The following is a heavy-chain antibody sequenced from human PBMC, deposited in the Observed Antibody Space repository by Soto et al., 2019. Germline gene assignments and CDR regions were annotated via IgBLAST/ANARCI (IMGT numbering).Heavy chain of an antibody. V-gene: IGHV4-59*01. J-gene: IGHJ5*02. CDR2: MYYNGNI. CDR1: GGSISNYY. CDR3: ASGGNWFDP. D-gene: IGHD3-16*01. Sequence: SETLSLTCNVSGGSISNYYWTWVRQSPEKGLEWIGYMYYNGNINYNPSLKSRVTISIDTSKNQFSLTLKSVTAADTAVYYCASGGNWFDPWGQGVLVTVYS.